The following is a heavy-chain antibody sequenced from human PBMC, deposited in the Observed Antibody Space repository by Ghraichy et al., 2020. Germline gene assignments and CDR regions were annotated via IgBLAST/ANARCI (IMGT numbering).Heavy chain of an antibody. CDR3: AKDFHGSSGWYGYFDY. CDR2: ISYDGSNK. Sequence: GESLNISCAASGFTFSSYGMHWVRQAPGKGLEWVAVISYDGSNKYYADSVKGRFTISRDNSKNTLYLQMNSLRAEDTAVYYCAKDFHGSSGWYGYFDYWGQGTLVTVSS. D-gene: IGHD6-19*01. CDR1: GFTFSSYG. V-gene: IGHV3-30*18. J-gene: IGHJ4*02.